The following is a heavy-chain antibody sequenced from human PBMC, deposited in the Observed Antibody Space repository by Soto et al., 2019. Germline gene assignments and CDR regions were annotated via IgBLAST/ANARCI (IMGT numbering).Heavy chain of an antibody. Sequence: QVQLVQSGAEVKKPGASVKVSCKASGYTFTSYGISWVRQAPGQGLEWMGWISAYNGNTNYAQKLQGRVTMTTDTSTSTAYMELRSLRFDDTAVYYCARDEIPYYDSSGYHPYWYFDLWGRGTLVTVSS. D-gene: IGHD3-22*01. CDR2: ISAYNGNT. CDR3: ARDEIPYYDSSGYHPYWYFDL. V-gene: IGHV1-18*01. CDR1: GYTFTSYG. J-gene: IGHJ2*01.